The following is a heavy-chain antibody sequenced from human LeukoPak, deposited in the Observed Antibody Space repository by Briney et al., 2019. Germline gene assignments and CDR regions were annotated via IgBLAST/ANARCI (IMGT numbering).Heavy chain of an antibody. J-gene: IGHJ4*02. CDR3: AREDDSSGFDY. CDR2: IYSGGST. V-gene: IGHV3-66*01. D-gene: IGHD3-22*01. CDR1: GFTVSSNH. Sequence: GGSLRLSCAASGFTVSSNHMSWVRQAPGKGLEWVSVIYSGGSTYYADSVKGRFTISRDNSKNTLYLQMNSLRAEDTAVYYCAREDDSSGFDYWGQGTLVTVSS.